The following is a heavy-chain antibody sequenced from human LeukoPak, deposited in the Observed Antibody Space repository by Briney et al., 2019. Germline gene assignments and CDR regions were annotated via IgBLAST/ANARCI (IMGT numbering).Heavy chain of an antibody. CDR2: INPNSGGT. V-gene: IGHV1-2*02. D-gene: IGHD3-10*01. CDR3: ARGAGELPHDY. J-gene: IGHJ4*02. CDR1: GYTFTGYY. Sequence: GASVTVSFKASGYTFTGYYMHWVRQAPGQGLEWMGWINPNSGGTNYAQKFQGRVTMTRDASISTAYMELSRLRSDDTAVYYCARGAGELPHDYWGQGTLVTVSS.